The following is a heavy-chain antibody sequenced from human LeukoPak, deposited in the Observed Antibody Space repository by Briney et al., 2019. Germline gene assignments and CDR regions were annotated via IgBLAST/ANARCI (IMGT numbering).Heavy chain of an antibody. CDR1: GGSISSSSYY. V-gene: IGHV4-39*07. J-gene: IGHJ5*02. CDR2: IYYSGST. CDR3: ARASTTVTTGGNIHNWFDP. Sequence: QASETLSLTCTVSGGSISSSSYYWGWIRQPPGKGLEWIGSIYYSGSTYYNPSLKSRVTISVDTSKNQFSLKLSSVTAADTAVYYCARASTTVTTGGNIHNWFDPWGQGTLVTVSS. D-gene: IGHD4-17*01.